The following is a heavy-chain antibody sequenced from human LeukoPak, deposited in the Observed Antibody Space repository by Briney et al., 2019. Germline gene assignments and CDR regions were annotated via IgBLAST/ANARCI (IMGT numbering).Heavy chain of an antibody. D-gene: IGHD1-7*01. CDR3: AREENWSYEQYYFDY. CDR2: ISAYNGNT. CDR1: GYTFTSYG. V-gene: IGHV1-18*01. J-gene: IGHJ4*02. Sequence: ASVKVSCKASGYTFTSYGISWVRQAPGQGLEWMGWISAYNGNTNYAQKLQGRVTMTTDTSTSTAYMELRSLRSDDTAVYYCAREENWSYEQYYFDYWGQGTLVTVSS.